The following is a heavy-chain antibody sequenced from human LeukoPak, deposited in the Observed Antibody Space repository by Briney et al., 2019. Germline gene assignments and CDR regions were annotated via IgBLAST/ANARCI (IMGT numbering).Heavy chain of an antibody. J-gene: IGHJ6*02. D-gene: IGHD6-19*01. CDR2: ISYDGSNK. CDR1: GFTFSSYG. V-gene: IGHV3-30*18. CDR3: AKGSGWLTRGYYYYGMDV. Sequence: GGSLRLSCAASGFTFSSYGMHWVRQAPGKGLEWVAVISYDGSNKYYADSVKGRFTISRDNSKNTLYLQMNSLRAEDTAVYYCAKGSGWLTRGYYYYGMDVWGQGTTVTVSS.